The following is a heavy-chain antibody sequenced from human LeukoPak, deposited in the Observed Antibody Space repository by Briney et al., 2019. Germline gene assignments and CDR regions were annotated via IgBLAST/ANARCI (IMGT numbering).Heavy chain of an antibody. Sequence: SETLSLTCTVSGASISSYYWSWIRQPPGQGPEWIAYIYYSASTNYNPSFKSRVTISADTSKNQFSLKVSSVTAADTAVYYCARGPHSGSYYFDYWGQGALVTVSS. D-gene: IGHD1-26*01. J-gene: IGHJ4*02. V-gene: IGHV4-59*01. CDR3: ARGPHSGSYYFDY. CDR2: IYYSAST. CDR1: GASISSYY.